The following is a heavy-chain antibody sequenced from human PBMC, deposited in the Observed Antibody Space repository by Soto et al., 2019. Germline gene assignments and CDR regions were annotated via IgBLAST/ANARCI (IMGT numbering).Heavy chain of an antibody. V-gene: IGHV1-8*01. CDR2: MNPYNGNA. D-gene: IGHD2-21*01. CDR1: GYTFITYD. Sequence: ASVKVSCKTSGYTFITYDISWVRQATGQGLEWMGWMNPYNGNAGYAQKFQGRVTMTRNTSISTAYMELSSLRSEDTAVYYCARELYSCGAECPYYMDYWGHGTPVTVSS. J-gene: IGHJ4*01. CDR3: ARELYSCGAECPYYMDY.